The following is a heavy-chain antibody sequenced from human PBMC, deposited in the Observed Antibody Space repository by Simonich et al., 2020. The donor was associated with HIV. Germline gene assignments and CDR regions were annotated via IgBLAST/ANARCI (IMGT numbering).Heavy chain of an antibody. CDR3: ARSPSENWDYYFDY. Sequence: QVQLQQWGAGLLKPSETLSLTCAVYGGSFSGYYWSWIRQSPGKGLEWIAEINHGGRTNYNPSLKSRVTILLDTSKNQFSLKLASVTSTDTALYYCARSPSENWDYYFDYWSQGTLVTVSS. J-gene: IGHJ4*02. D-gene: IGHD1-7*01. CDR2: INHGGRT. V-gene: IGHV4-34*01. CDR1: GGSFSGYY.